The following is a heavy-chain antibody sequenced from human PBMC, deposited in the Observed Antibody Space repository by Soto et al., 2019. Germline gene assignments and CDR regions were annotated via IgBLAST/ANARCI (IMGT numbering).Heavy chain of an antibody. V-gene: IGHV1-2*02. J-gene: IGHJ6*02. D-gene: IGHD3-10*01. CDR1: GYTFTGYY. Sequence: GASVKVSCKASGYTFTGYYMHWVRQAPGQGLEWMGWINPNSGGTNYAQKFQGRVTMTRDTSISTAYMELSRLRSDDTAVYYCARAGRPERGAYYYYGMDAWGQGTTVTVSS. CDR3: ARAGRPERGAYYYYGMDA. CDR2: INPNSGGT.